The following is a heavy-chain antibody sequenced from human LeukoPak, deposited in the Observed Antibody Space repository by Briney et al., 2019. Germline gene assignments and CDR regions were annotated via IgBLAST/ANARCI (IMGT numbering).Heavy chain of an antibody. CDR1: GFIFSRYV. CDR3: ARGEDY. CDR2: ISSRSSTI. J-gene: IGHJ4*02. V-gene: IGHV3-48*02. Sequence: PGWSLTGSSVRTGFIFSRYVMTWVRQAPGKGLEWVSYISSRSSTIYYTDSVKGRFTVSRDNAKNSLNLQMNSLRDEDTAVYYCARGEDYWGQGTLVTVSS.